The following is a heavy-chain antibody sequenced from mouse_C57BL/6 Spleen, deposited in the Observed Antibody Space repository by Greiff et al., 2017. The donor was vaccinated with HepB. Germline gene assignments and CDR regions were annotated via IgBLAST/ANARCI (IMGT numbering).Heavy chain of an antibody. CDR3: ARIKKIVATYFDY. J-gene: IGHJ2*01. D-gene: IGHD1-1*01. V-gene: IGHV1S81*02. CDR1: GYTFTSYW. Sequence: VQLQQSGAELVKAGASVKMSCKASGYTFTSYWMHWVKQRLGQGLEWFAETNPTNGRTYYNEKFKSKATLTVDKSSSTAYLQLSGPTCEDAAVYYCARIKKIVATYFDYWGQGTTLTVSS. CDR2: TNPTNGRT.